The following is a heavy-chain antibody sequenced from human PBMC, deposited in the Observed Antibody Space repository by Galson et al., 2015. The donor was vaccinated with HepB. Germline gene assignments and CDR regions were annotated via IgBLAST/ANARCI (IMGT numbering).Heavy chain of an antibody. CDR3: ARGEDIVVVVAAIAYGMDV. V-gene: IGHV1-69*13. D-gene: IGHD2-15*01. J-gene: IGHJ6*02. CDR2: IIPTFGTA. Sequence: SVKVSCKASGGTFSSYAISWVRQAPGQGLEWMGGIIPTFGTANYAQKFQGRVTITADESTSTAYMELSSLRSEDTAVYYCARGEDIVVVVAAIAYGMDVWGQGTTVTVSS. CDR1: GGTFSSYA.